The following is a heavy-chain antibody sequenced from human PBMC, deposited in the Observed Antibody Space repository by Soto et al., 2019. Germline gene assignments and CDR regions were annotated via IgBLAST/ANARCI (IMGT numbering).Heavy chain of an antibody. V-gene: IGHV4-39*01. CDR3: ARHQMVAAKVWNWFDP. Sequence: LSLTCTVSGGSISSSSYYWGWIRQPPGKGLEWIGSIYYSGSTYYNPSLKSRVTISVDTSKNQFSLKLSSVTAADTAVYYCARHQMVAAKVWNWFDPWGQGTLVTVSS. CDR2: IYYSGST. CDR1: GGSISSSSYY. J-gene: IGHJ5*02. D-gene: IGHD2-15*01.